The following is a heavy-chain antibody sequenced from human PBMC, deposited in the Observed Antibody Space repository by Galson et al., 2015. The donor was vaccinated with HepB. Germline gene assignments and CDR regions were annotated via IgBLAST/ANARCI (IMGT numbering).Heavy chain of an antibody. Sequence: SLRLSCAASGFTFSSYWMSWVRQAPGKGLEWVANIKQDGSEKYYVDSVKGRFTISRDNAKNSLYLQMNSLRAEDTAVYYCARGVGWEQWLVTGGAFDIWGQGTMVTVSS. CDR1: GFTFSSYW. D-gene: IGHD6-19*01. CDR3: ARGVGWEQWLVTGGAFDI. CDR2: IKQDGSEK. J-gene: IGHJ3*02. V-gene: IGHV3-7*01.